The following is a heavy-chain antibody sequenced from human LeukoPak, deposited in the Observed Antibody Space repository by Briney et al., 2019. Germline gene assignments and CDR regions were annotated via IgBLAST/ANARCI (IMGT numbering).Heavy chain of an antibody. Sequence: GGSLRLSCAASGFTFSSYGMHWVRQAPGKGLEWVAFIRYDGSNKYYADSVKGRFTISRDNSKNTLYLQMNSLRAEDTAVYYCAGLTVTYGDGGYWGQGTLVPVSS. J-gene: IGHJ4*02. D-gene: IGHD4-17*01. CDR1: GFTFSSYG. CDR2: IRYDGSNK. CDR3: AGLTVTYGDGGY. V-gene: IGHV3-30*02.